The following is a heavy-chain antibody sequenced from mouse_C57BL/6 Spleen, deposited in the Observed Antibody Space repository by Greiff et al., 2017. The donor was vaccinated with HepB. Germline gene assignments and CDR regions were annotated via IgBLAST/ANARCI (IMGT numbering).Heavy chain of an antibody. Sequence: EVQRVESGGDLVKPGGSLKLSCAASGFTFSSYGMSWVRQTPDTRLEWVATISSGGSYTYYPDSVKGRFTISRDKAKNTLYLQMSSLKSEDTAMYYCARQVASDYAMDYWGQGTSVTVSS. D-gene: IGHD1-1*02. J-gene: IGHJ4*01. CDR2: ISSGGSYT. CDR1: GFTFSSYG. CDR3: ARQVASDYAMDY. V-gene: IGHV5-6*01.